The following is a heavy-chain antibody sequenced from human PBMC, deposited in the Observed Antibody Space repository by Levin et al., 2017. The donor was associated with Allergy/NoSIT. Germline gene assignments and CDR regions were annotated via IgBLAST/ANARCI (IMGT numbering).Heavy chain of an antibody. CDR2: ISGSGGST. J-gene: IGHJ4*02. Sequence: GGSLRLSCAASGFTFSSFAMSWVRQAPGKGLDWVSSISGSGGSTDYADSVEGRFTISRDNSKNTLYLQMNSLRTEDTAVYFCAKRGYCASTRCFPFDYWGQGTLVTVSS. V-gene: IGHV3-23*01. CDR3: AKRGYCASTRCFPFDY. CDR1: GFTFSSFA. D-gene: IGHD2-2*01.